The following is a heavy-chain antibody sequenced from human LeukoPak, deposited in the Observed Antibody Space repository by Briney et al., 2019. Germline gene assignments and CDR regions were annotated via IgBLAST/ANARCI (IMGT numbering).Heavy chain of an antibody. J-gene: IGHJ4*02. Sequence: PSETLSLTCTVSGGSISSSSYYWGWIRQPPGKGLEGIGSIYYSGSTYYNPSLKSRVTISVDTSKNQFSLKLSSVTAADTAVYYCARGYSYGYDWGQGTLVTVSS. CDR1: GGSISSSSYY. CDR2: IYYSGST. D-gene: IGHD5-18*01. V-gene: IGHV4-39*07. CDR3: ARGYSYGYD.